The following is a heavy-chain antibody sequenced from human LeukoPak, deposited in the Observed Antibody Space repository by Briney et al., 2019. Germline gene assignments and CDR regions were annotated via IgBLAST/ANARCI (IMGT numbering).Heavy chain of an antibody. D-gene: IGHD3-16*01. CDR1: GGSINSYY. CDR3: ARESETTLGGYYYGMDV. J-gene: IGHJ6*02. CDR2: IYNSGSA. V-gene: IGHV4-59*01. Sequence: LSLPCTVSGGSINSYYWSWIRQPPGKGLEWIGYIYNSGSANYNPSLKSRVTISVDTSKNQFSLRLSSVTAADTAVYYCARESETTLGGYYYGMDVWGQGTTVTVS.